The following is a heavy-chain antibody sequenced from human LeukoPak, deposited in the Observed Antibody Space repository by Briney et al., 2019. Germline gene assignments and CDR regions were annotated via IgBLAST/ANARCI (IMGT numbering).Heavy chain of an antibody. Sequence: SVKVSCKASGGTFSSYAISWVRQAPGQGLEWMGGIIPIFGTANYAQKIQGRVTITTDESTSTAYMELSSLRSEDTAVYYCARRYTRTTVTTRGQLDYFDYWGQGTLVTVSS. CDR3: ARRYTRTTVTTRGQLDYFDY. D-gene: IGHD4-11*01. CDR1: GGTFSSYA. V-gene: IGHV1-69*05. J-gene: IGHJ4*02. CDR2: IIPIFGTA.